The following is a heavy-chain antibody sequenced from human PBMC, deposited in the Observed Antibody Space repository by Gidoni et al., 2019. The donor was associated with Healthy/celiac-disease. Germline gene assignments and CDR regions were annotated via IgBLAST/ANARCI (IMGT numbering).Heavy chain of an antibody. CDR2: INPSGGST. Sequence: QVQLVQSGAEVKKPGASVKVSCKASGYPFTSYYMHWVRQAPGQGLEWMGLINPSGGSTSYAQKFQGRVTMTRDTSTSTVYMELSSLRSEDTAVYYCARDLGDIVVVPAASYYYGMDVWGQGTTVTVSS. CDR1: GYPFTSYY. D-gene: IGHD2-2*01. V-gene: IGHV1-46*01. CDR3: ARDLGDIVVVPAASYYYGMDV. J-gene: IGHJ6*02.